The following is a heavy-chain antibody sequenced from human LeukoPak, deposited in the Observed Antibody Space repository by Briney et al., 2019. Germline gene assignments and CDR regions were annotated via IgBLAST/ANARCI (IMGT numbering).Heavy chain of an antibody. D-gene: IGHD6-13*01. J-gene: IGHJ4*02. V-gene: IGHV3-23*01. Sequence: LSGGSLRLSCAASGFTFSSYGMSWVRQAPGKGLEWVSAISGSGGSTYYADSVKGRFTISRDNSKNTLYLQMNSLRAEDTAVYYCAKDTSYSSSWYYFDYWGQGTLVTVSS. CDR2: ISGSGGST. CDR1: GFTFSSYG. CDR3: AKDTSYSSSWYYFDY.